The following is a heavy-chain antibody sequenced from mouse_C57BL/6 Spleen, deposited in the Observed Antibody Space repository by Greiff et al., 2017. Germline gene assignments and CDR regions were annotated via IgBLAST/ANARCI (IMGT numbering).Heavy chain of an antibody. J-gene: IGHJ1*03. CDR1: GYTFTSYW. CDR3: ARQSSYSNFPFDV. Sequence: VQLQQPGAELVRPGSSVKLSCKASGYTFTSYWMDWVKQRPGQGLEWIGNIYPSDSETHYNQKFKDKATLTVDKSSSTAYMQLSSLTSEDSAVYYCARQSSYSNFPFDVWGTGTTVTVSS. V-gene: IGHV1-61*01. D-gene: IGHD2-5*01. CDR2: IYPSDSET.